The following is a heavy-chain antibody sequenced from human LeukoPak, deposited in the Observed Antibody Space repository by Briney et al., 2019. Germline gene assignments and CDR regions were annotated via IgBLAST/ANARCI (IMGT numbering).Heavy chain of an antibody. CDR2: ISHDGSNE. V-gene: IGHV3-30-3*01. D-gene: IGHD1-26*01. J-gene: IGHJ4*02. CDR3: ARDLSGSYIFDY. Sequence: GGSLRLSCAASGFTFSSYAMHWVRQAPGKGLEWVAAISHDGSNEYYAESVKGRITVSRDTSENTLYLQMNSLRAEDTAVYYCARDLSGSYIFDYWGQGTLVTVSS. CDR1: GFTFSSYA.